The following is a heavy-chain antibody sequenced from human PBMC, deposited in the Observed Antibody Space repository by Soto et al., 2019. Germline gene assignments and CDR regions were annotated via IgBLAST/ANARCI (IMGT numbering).Heavy chain of an antibody. V-gene: IGHV3-15*01. CDR2: IKSKTDGGTT. J-gene: IGHJ3*02. CDR1: GFTFTNAW. D-gene: IGHD6-19*01. CDR3: MQQWQGAFDI. Sequence: EVQLVESGGGLVKPGGSLRLSCAASGFTFTNAWMSWVRQAPGKGLEWVGRIKSKTDGGTTDYAAPVKGRFTISRDDSKNTLYLQMDSLKTEDTAVYYWMQQWQGAFDIWGQGTMVTVSS.